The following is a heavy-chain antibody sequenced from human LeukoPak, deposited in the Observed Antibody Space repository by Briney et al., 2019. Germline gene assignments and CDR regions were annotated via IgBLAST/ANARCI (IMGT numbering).Heavy chain of an antibody. J-gene: IGHJ4*02. Sequence: GGSLRPSCAASGFTFSSYAMSWVRQAPGKGLEWVSAISGSGGSTYYADSVKGRFTISRDNSKNTLYLQMNSLRAEDTAVYYCAKRPPIVVVPAAPFDYWGQGTLVTVSS. D-gene: IGHD2-2*01. CDR2: ISGSGGST. CDR3: AKRPPIVVVPAAPFDY. V-gene: IGHV3-23*01. CDR1: GFTFSSYA.